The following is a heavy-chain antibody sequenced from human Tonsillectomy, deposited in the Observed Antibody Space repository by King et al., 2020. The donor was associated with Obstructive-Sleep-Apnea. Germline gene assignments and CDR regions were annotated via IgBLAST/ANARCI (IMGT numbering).Heavy chain of an antibody. CDR2: ISYNGSNK. J-gene: IGHJ4*02. CDR1: GFSFSSYG. Sequence: VQLVESGGGVVQPGRSLRLSCAASGFSFSSYGMHWVRQAPGKGLEWVAVISYNGSNKYYADSVKGRFTISRDNSKNTLYLQMNSLRPEDTAVYYCAKGRYGSGSYGYYFDYWGQGTLVTVFS. V-gene: IGHV3-30*18. D-gene: IGHD3-10*01. CDR3: AKGRYGSGSYGYYFDY.